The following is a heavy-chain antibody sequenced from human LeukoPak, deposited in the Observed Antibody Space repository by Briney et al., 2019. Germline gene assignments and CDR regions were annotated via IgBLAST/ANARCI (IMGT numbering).Heavy chain of an antibody. J-gene: IGHJ4*02. Sequence: TLSLTCTVSGGSVNSGGSYWTWIRQHPGKGLEWIGYISYSGNTYYSPSLKSRITISVDTSKNQFSLKLSSVTAADTAVYYCARIDTGGADCWGQGAMVTVSS. V-gene: IGHV4-31*02. CDR1: GGSVNSGGSY. CDR2: ISYSGNT. CDR3: ARIDTGGADC. D-gene: IGHD2-8*02.